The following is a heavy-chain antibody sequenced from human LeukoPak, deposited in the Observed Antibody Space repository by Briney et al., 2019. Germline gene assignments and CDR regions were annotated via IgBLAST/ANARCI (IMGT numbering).Heavy chain of an antibody. D-gene: IGHD5-24*01. V-gene: IGHV3-23*01. CDR2: ISGSGGST. CDR1: GFTFSNYW. Sequence: GGSLRLSCSASGFTFSNYWMSWVRQAPGKGLEWVSAISGSGGSTYYADSVKGRFTISRDNSKNTLYLQMNSLRAEDTAVYYCAKAWGDGYINFDYWGQGTLVTVSS. J-gene: IGHJ4*02. CDR3: AKAWGDGYINFDY.